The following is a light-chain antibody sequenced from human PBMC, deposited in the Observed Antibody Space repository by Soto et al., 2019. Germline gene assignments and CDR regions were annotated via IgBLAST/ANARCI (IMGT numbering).Light chain of an antibody. J-gene: IGLJ1*01. Sequence: ALTQPPSAYGTPGQRVTISCSGSSSSIGSKTVNWYQQLPGTVPKLLIYNSYQRPSGVPDRFSGSKSGTSASLAISGLQSEDEADYYCAAWDASLNGYVFGAGTKVTVL. V-gene: IGLV1-44*01. CDR3: AAWDASLNGYV. CDR2: NSY. CDR1: SSSIGSKT.